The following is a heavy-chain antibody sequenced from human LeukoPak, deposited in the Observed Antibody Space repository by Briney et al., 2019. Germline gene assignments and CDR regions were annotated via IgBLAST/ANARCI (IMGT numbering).Heavy chain of an antibody. D-gene: IGHD4-17*01. CDR3: AKDFSYGDYSDY. CDR1: GYTFTGYY. V-gene: IGHV1-2*06. Sequence: ASVKVSCKASGYTFTGYYIYWVRQAPGQGLEWMGRIDPNSGDTNYAQKFQGRVTMTRDTSISTAYMELSRLRSDDTAVYYCAKDFSYGDYSDYWGQGTLVTVSS. CDR2: IDPNSGDT. J-gene: IGHJ4*02.